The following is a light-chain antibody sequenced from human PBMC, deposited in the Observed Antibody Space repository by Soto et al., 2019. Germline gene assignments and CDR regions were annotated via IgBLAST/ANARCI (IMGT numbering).Light chain of an antibody. J-gene: IGKJ2*01. V-gene: IGKV2-24*01. CDR2: KTS. CDR3: MQATQFPHT. Sequence: DIVMTLTPLSSPVTLGQPASISCGSSQSLLDSDGDTYLSWLQQRPGQPPRLLIYKTSSRFSGVPDRFSGSGAGTDFTLKISRVEVEDVGVYYCMQATQFPHTFGQGTKLEI. CDR1: QSLLDSDGDTY.